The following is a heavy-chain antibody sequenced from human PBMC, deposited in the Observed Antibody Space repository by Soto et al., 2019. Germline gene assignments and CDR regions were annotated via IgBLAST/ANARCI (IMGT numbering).Heavy chain of an antibody. J-gene: IGHJ4*02. D-gene: IGHD2-2*01. CDR1: GGFISSAGYY. CDR3: ARASVYCTTTSCWGYYFDY. CDR2: IYYSGST. V-gene: IGHV4-31*03. Sequence: SETLSLTCTVSGGFISSAGYYWSWIRQHPGQGLEWIGYIYYSGSTYYNPSLKSRVTISVDTSKNQFSLKLSSVTAADTAVFYCARASVYCTTTSCWGYYFDYWGQGTLVTV.